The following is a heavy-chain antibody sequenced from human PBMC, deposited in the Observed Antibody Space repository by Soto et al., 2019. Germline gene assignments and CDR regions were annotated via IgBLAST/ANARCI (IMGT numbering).Heavy chain of an antibody. Sequence: GESLKISCQGSGYSFTSYWIGWVRQMPGKGLEWMGIIYPGDSDTRYSPSFQGQVTISADKSISTAYLQWGSLKASDTAMYYCARLPLITIFGVVIKRPYYYGMDVWGQGTTVTVSS. J-gene: IGHJ6*02. CDR2: IYPGDSDT. CDR3: ARLPLITIFGVVIKRPYYYGMDV. CDR1: GYSFTSYW. D-gene: IGHD3-3*01. V-gene: IGHV5-51*01.